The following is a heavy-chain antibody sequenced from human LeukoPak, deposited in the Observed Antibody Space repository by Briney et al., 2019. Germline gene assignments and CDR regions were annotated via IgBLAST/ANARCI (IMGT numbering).Heavy chain of an antibody. CDR1: GGSISSYY. CDR2: IYTSGST. V-gene: IGHV4-4*07. D-gene: IGHD3-9*01. CDR3: VRQDHDILAALQDY. Sequence: SGTLSLTCTVSGGSISSYYWSWIRQPAGKGLEWIGRIYTSGSTNYNPSLKSRVTMSVDTSKNQFSLNLTSVTAADTALCYCVRQDHDILAALQDYWGQGTLVTVSS. J-gene: IGHJ4*02.